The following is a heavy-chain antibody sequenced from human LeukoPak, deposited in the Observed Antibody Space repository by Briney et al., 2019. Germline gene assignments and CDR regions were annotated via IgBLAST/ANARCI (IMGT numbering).Heavy chain of an antibody. D-gene: IGHD2-21*01. CDR2: ISSSGSTI. V-gene: IGHV3-48*03. CDR1: GFTFSSYE. Sequence: GGSLRLSCSASGFTFSSYEMNWVRQAPGKGLEWVSYISSSGSTIYYADSVKGRFTISRDNAKNSLYLQMNSLRAEDTAVYYCARAISDYYYYMDVWGKGTTVTISS. CDR3: ARAISDYYYYMDV. J-gene: IGHJ6*03.